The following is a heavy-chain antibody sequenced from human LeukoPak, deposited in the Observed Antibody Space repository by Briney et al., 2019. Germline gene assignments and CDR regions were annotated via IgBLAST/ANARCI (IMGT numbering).Heavy chain of an antibody. J-gene: IGHJ3*02. CDR1: GFTFSSYW. V-gene: IGHV3-74*01. CDR3: ARVGGSNAFDI. CDR2: INSDGSST. D-gene: IGHD1-26*01. Sequence: GGSLRLSCAASGFTFSSYWVHGVRQAPGKGLVGVSPINSDGSSTSYADSVKGRFTISRDNAKNTLSLQMNSLRAEDTAVYYCARVGGSNAFDIWGQGTMVIVSS.